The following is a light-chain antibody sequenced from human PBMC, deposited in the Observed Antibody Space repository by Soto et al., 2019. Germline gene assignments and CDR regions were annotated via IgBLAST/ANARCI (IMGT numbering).Light chain of an antibody. CDR3: SSYTTSHALV. CDR1: SSDLGAYDY. J-gene: IGLJ3*02. V-gene: IGLV2-14*01. CDR2: EVT. Sequence: QSALTQPASVSGSPGQSITIACTGTSSDLGAYDYVSWYQQHPGKAPKLMIYEVTNRPSGVSDRFSGSKSGNTASLTISGLQAEDEADYYCSSYTTSHALVFGGGTKLTVL.